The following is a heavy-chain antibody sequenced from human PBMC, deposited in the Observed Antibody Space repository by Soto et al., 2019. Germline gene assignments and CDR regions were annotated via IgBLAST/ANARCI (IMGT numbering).Heavy chain of an antibody. CDR3: ARDRLTMVRPGMDV. CDR1: GGSFSGYY. CDR2: INHSGST. V-gene: IGHV4-34*01. D-gene: IGHD3-10*01. J-gene: IGHJ6*02. Sequence: PSETLSLTCAVYGGSFSGYYWSWIRQPPGKGLEWIGEINHSGSTNYNPSLKSRVTISVDTSKNQFSLKLSSVTAADTAVYYCARDRLTMVRPGMDVWGQGTTVTVSS.